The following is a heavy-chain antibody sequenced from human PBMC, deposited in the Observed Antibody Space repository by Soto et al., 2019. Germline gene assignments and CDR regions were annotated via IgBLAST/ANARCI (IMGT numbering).Heavy chain of an antibody. V-gene: IGHV3-23*01. J-gene: IGHJ6*02. CDR3: AKGGSGTYSNYYYYGVDA. D-gene: IGHD3-10*01. Sequence: EVQLLESGGGLLQPGGSLRLSCVASGFTFDTYAISWVRQTPGKGLRWVSSISGGGGSTDYADSVKGRFTISRDNSKNTLNLQMDRLTAEDTAMYYCAKGGSGTYSNYYYYGVDAWGQGTTVTVSS. CDR2: ISGGGGST. CDR1: GFTFDTYA.